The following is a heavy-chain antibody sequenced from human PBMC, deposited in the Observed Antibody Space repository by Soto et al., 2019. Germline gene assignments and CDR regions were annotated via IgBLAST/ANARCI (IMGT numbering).Heavy chain of an antibody. CDR1: GGSISSGGYY. D-gene: IGHD6-13*01. J-gene: IGHJ4*02. CDR3: ARVGPGIAAAGTIYFDY. Sequence: SETLSLTCTVSGGSISSGGYYWSWIRQHPGKGLDWIGYIYYSGSTYYNPSLKSRVTISVDTSKNQFSLKLSSVTAADTAVYYCARVGPGIAAAGTIYFDYWGQGTLVTVSS. V-gene: IGHV4-31*03. CDR2: IYYSGST.